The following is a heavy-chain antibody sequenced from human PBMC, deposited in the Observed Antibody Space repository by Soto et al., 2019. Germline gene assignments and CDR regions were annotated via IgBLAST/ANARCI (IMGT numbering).Heavy chain of an antibody. J-gene: IGHJ3*02. CDR3: ARDPPPYCSGGSCPEAFDI. V-gene: IGHV3-11*01. D-gene: IGHD2-15*01. CDR2: ISSSGSTI. CDR1: GFTFSDYY. Sequence: GGSLRLSCAASGFTFSDYYMSWIRQAPGKGLEWVSYISSSGSTIYYADSVKGRFTISRDNAKNSLYLQMNSLRAEDTAVYYWARDPPPYCSGGSCPEAFDIWGQGTMVTVSS.